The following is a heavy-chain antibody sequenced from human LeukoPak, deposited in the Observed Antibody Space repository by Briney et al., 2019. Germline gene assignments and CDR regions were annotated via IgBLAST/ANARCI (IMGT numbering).Heavy chain of an antibody. CDR3: ASQYSSGWYLIDY. V-gene: IGHV3-21*01. D-gene: IGHD6-19*01. J-gene: IGHJ4*02. CDR2: ISSSSSYI. CDR1: GFTFGSYS. Sequence: GGSLRLSCAASGFTFGSYSMNWVRQAPGKGLEWVSSISSSSSYIYYADSVKGRFTISRDNAKNSLYLQMNSLRAEDTAVYYCASQYSSGWYLIDYWGQGTLVTVSS.